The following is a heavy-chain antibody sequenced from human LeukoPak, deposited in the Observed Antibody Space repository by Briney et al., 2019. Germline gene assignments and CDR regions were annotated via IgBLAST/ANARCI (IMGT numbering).Heavy chain of an antibody. CDR3: PPGETYFAVFDY. Sequence: GGSLRLSCVASGLTFSSHAMTWVRQTPGKGLEWVSGITSSGGNTYHADSVKGRFTISRDNSKNTLYLQMNNLRAEDTAVASRPPGETYFAVFDYWGQGALVTVSS. D-gene: IGHD1-26*01. J-gene: IGHJ4*02. CDR1: GLTFSSHA. CDR2: ITSSGGNT. V-gene: IGHV3-23*01.